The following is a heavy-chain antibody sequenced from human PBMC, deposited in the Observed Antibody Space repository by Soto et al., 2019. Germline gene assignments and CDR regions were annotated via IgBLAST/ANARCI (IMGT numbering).Heavy chain of an antibody. V-gene: IGHV1-8*01. CDR2: INPNSGNI. CDR3: ARGGASGSYYLLDY. J-gene: IGHJ4*02. D-gene: IGHD3-10*01. CDR1: GDTFTTYD. Sequence: ASVKVSCKASGDTFTTYDINWVRQATGHGLEWMGWINPNSGNIGYAQRFQGRVTMTRDTAIRTAYMEVSSLRSDDTAVYYCARGGASGSYYLLDYWGQGTLVTSPQ.